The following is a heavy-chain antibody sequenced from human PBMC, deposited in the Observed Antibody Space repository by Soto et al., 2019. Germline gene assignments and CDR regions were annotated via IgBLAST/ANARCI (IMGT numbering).Heavy chain of an antibody. CDR1: GFTFSSYW. CDR3: ARHPSIVATSGTCYYHYGMYV. Sequence: SGGSLRLSCAASGFTFSSYWMSWVRQAPGKGLEWVANIKQDGSEKYYVDSVKGRFTISRDNAKNSLYLQMNSLRAEDTAVYYCARHPSIVATSGTCYYHYGMYVWGRGTTVTVSS. CDR2: IKQDGSEK. V-gene: IGHV3-7*04. J-gene: IGHJ6*02. D-gene: IGHD5-12*01.